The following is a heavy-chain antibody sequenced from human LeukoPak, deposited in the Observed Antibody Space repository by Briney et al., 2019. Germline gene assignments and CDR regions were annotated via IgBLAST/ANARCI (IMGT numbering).Heavy chain of an antibody. J-gene: IGHJ4*02. Sequence: ASVKVSCKASGYTFTSYGISWVRQAPGQGLEWMGWISAYNGNTNYAQKLQGRVTMTTDTSTSTAYMELRSLRSDDTAVYYCARSGYCSGGSCYRGPDYWGQGTLVTVSS. D-gene: IGHD2-15*01. CDR2: ISAYNGNT. CDR1: GYTFTSYG. CDR3: ARSGYCSGGSCYRGPDY. V-gene: IGHV1-18*01.